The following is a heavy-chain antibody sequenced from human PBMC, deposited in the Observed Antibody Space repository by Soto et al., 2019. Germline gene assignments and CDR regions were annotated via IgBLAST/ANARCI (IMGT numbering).Heavy chain of an antibody. V-gene: IGHV3-66*01. CDR1: GFTVSSNY. CDR3: ASEGGIRAATHYYYYYYMDV. J-gene: IGHJ6*03. CDR2: IYSGGST. Sequence: GGSLRLSCAASGFTVSSNYMSWVRQAPGKGLEWVSVIYSGGSTYYADSVKGRFTISRDNSKNTLYLQMNSLRAEDTAVYYCASEGGIRAATHYYYYYYMDVWGKGTTVTVSS. D-gene: IGHD2-15*01.